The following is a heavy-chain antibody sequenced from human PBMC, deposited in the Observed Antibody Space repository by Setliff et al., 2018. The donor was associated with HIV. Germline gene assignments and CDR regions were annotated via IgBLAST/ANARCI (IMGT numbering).Heavy chain of an antibody. D-gene: IGHD4-17*01. CDR1: GPSINIHY. J-gene: IGHJ4*02. V-gene: IGHV4-59*11. CDR2: IYSTGST. Sequence: SETLSLTCTVSGPSINIHYWSWLRQSPGKAFEWIGYIYSTGSTNYNPSLQSRVTISMVASRNQFSLKVTSVTAADTAVYYCAKGAGFYGDYTFDHWGQGRQVTVSS. CDR3: AKGAGFYGDYTFDH.